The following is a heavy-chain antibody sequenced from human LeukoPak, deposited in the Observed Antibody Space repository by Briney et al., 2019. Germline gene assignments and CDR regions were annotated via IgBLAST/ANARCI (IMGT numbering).Heavy chain of an antibody. CDR2: INPNSGGT. D-gene: IGHD6-13*01. CDR3: ARDPPTAAAARGDY. CDR1: GYTFTGYY. J-gene: IGHJ4*02. Sequence: VASVKVSCKASGYTFTGYYMHWVRQAPGQGLEWMGWINPNSGGTNYAQKFQGRVTMTRDTSISTAYMELSRLRSDDTAVYYCARDPPTAAAARGDYWGQGTLVTVSS. V-gene: IGHV1-2*02.